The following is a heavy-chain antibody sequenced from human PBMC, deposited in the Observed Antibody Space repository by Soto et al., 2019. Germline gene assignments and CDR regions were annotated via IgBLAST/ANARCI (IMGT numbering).Heavy chain of an antibody. Sequence: GGSLRLSCAASGFTFDDYTMHWVRQAPGKGLEWVSLISWDGGSTYYADSVKGRFTISRDNSKNSLYLQMNSLRTEDTALYYCAKDRGRYCSSPSCYIDYWGQGTLVTVSS. D-gene: IGHD2-2*02. CDR3: AKDRGRYCSSPSCYIDY. CDR1: GFTFDDYT. V-gene: IGHV3-43*01. CDR2: ISWDGGST. J-gene: IGHJ4*02.